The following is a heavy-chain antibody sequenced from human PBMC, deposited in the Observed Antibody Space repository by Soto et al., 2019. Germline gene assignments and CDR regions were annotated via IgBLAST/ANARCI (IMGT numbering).Heavy chain of an antibody. CDR3: ARVRSGYDKYYFDY. CDR2: VYHTGNS. D-gene: IGHD5-12*01. V-gene: IGHV4-30-4*01. Sequence: QVQLQESGPGLVKPSHTLSLTCTVSGGSITSDDYVWSWIRQPPGKGLEWIGFVYHTGNSYYNPSLTSRLSISSDRSKNQFSLSLSSVTDADTAVYYCARVRSGYDKYYFDYWGQGILVTVSS. J-gene: IGHJ4*02. CDR1: GGSITSDDYV.